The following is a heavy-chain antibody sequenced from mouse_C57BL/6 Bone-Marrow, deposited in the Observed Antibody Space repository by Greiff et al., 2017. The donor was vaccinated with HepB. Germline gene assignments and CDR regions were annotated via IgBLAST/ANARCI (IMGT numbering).Heavy chain of an antibody. J-gene: IGHJ3*01. Sequence: EVMLVESGPELVKPGDSVKISCKASGYSFTGYFMNWVMQSHGKSLEWIGRINPYNGDTFYNQKFKGKATLTVDKSSSTAHMELRSLTSEDSAVYYCAIDYYGSRAWFAYWGQGTLVTVSA. CDR1: GYSFTGYF. D-gene: IGHD1-1*01. V-gene: IGHV1-20*01. CDR3: AIDYYGSRAWFAY. CDR2: INPYNGDT.